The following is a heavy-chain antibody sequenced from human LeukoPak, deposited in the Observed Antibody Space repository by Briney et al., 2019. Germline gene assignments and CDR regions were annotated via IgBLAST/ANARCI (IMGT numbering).Heavy chain of an antibody. CDR3: AKDRHAPGRYCSSTSCFPFDS. CDR1: GFTFSSYA. Sequence: PGGSLRLSCVVSGFTFSSYAMSWVRQAPGKGLEWVSGISGSGGSTHYADSVKGRFTISRDNTKNTLYLQMNSLRGEDTAVYYCAKDRHAPGRYCSSTSCFPFDSWGQGTLVTVSS. J-gene: IGHJ5*01. V-gene: IGHV3-23*01. D-gene: IGHD2-2*01. CDR2: ISGSGGST.